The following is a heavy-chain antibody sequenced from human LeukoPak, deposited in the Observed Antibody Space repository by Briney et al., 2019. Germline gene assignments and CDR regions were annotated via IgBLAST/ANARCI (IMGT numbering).Heavy chain of an antibody. D-gene: IGHD1-26*01. Sequence: PGRSPRLSCAAAGFTFSSYAISCVSQAPGKWMGWVSAISGSGGSTSYADPVKGRFTTSRDNSKDTLYQQMTSLRAEDTAVYYCAKSAGATNTFDYWGQGTLVTVPS. CDR3: AKSAGATNTFDY. J-gene: IGHJ4*02. CDR2: ISGSGGST. CDR1: GFTFSSYA. V-gene: IGHV3-23*01.